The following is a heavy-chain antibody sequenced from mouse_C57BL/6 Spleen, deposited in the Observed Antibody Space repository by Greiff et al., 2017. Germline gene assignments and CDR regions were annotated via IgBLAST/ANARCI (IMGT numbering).Heavy chain of an antibody. CDR2: IDPSDSYT. D-gene: IGHD2-2*01. Sequence: QVQLQQPGAELVMPGASVKLSCKASGYTFTSYWMHWVKQRPGQGLEWIGEIDPSDSYTNYNQKFKGKSTLTVDESSSTAYMQLSSLTSEDSAVYYCARAYGYDHAMDYWGQGTSVTVSS. J-gene: IGHJ4*01. V-gene: IGHV1-69*01. CDR1: GYTFTSYW. CDR3: ARAYGYDHAMDY.